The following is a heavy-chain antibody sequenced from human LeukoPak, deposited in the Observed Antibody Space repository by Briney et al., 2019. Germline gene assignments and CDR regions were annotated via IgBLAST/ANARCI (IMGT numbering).Heavy chain of an antibody. J-gene: IGHJ6*03. V-gene: IGHV3-23*01. CDR3: AKLGLSSSTSWEGYYYYYYMDV. CDR1: GFTFNSYA. D-gene: IGHD2-2*01. Sequence: GGSLRLSCAASGFTFNSYAMSWVRQAPGKGLEWVSAISGSGGSTYYADSVKGRFTISRDNSKNTLYLQMNSLRAEDTAVYYCAKLGLSSSTSWEGYYYYYYMDVWGKGTTVTVSS. CDR2: ISGSGGST.